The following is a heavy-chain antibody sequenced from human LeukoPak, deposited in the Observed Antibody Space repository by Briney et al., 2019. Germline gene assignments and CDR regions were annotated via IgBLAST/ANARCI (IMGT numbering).Heavy chain of an antibody. CDR3: ARGLMTTVTTFYYYCGMDV. CDR1: GGSLSGYY. D-gene: IGHD4-17*01. CDR2: INHSGST. V-gene: IGHV4-34*01. J-gene: IGHJ6*04. Sequence: SGTLSLTCAVYGGSLSGYYWSWIRQPPGKGLEWIGEINHSGSTNYNPSLKSRVTISVDTSKNQFSLKLSSVTAADTAVYYCARGLMTTVTTFYYYCGMDVWGKGTAVTVSS.